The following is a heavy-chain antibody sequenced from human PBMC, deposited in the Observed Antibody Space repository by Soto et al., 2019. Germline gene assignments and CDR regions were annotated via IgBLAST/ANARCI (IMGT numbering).Heavy chain of an antibody. D-gene: IGHD3-10*01. CDR3: ATRFYGSGSYWYFDL. V-gene: IGHV3-30*03. CDR2: ISYDGSNK. CDR1: GFTFSNYG. J-gene: IGHJ2*01. Sequence: QVQLVESGGGVVQPGRSLRLSCAASGFTFSNYGMHWVRQAPGKGLEWVAVISYDGSNKYYTDSVKGRFTISRDNSKNTLYLRMSSLRAEDTAVYYCATRFYGSGSYWYFDLWGRGTLVTVSS.